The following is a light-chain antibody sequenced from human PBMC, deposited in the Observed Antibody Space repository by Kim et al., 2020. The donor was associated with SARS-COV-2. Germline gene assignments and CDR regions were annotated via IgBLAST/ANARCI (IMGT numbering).Light chain of an antibody. Sequence: SVSPGQTVSITGSGDKLGDKSACWYRQKPGQSPVVVIYEDKKRPSGIPERFSGSNSGNTATLTISGTQAMDEADYYCQAWDSSTVVFGGGTQLTVL. CDR3: QAWDSSTVV. J-gene: IGLJ2*01. CDR2: EDK. CDR1: KLGDKS. V-gene: IGLV3-1*01.